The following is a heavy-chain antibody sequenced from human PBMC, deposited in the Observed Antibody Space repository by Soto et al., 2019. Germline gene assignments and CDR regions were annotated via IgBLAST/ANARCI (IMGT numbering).Heavy chain of an antibody. CDR1: GFTFSSYS. V-gene: IGHV3-48*02. J-gene: IGHJ4*02. CDR3: ASGSGNWAYYFDF. Sequence: EVHLLESGGGLVQPAGSLRLSCAASGFTFSSYSLNWGRQAPGKGLEWVSYITSGGTTVYYADSVRGRFTLSRDNAKYSLYLQMHSLRDDDTAVYYCASGSGNWAYYFDFWGPGTLVTVSS. CDR2: ITSGGTTV. D-gene: IGHD2-15*01.